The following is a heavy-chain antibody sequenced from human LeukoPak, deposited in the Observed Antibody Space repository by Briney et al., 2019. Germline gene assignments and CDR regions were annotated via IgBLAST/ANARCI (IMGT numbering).Heavy chain of an antibody. CDR2: INQDGTEK. CDR3: ARSGYNYGYWFDY. CDR1: GFTFTTYW. Sequence: GGSLRLSCAASGFTFTTYWMTWVRQAPGKGLEWVANINQDGTEKYYVDSVKGRFTISRDNAKNSLYLQMNSLRAEDTAVYYCARSGYNYGYWFDYWGQGTLVTVSS. V-gene: IGHV3-7*01. J-gene: IGHJ4*02. D-gene: IGHD5-18*01.